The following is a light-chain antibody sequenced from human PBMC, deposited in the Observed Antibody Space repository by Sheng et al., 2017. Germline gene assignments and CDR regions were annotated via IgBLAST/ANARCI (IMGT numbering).Light chain of an antibody. J-gene: IGKJ2*03. CDR1: QSVSSNY. CDR2: GAS. V-gene: IGKV3-20*01. CDR3: QHYENWPYS. Sequence: EIVLTQSPGTLSLSPGERATLSCRASQSVSSNYLAWYQQKAGQAPRLLIYGASSRATGIPDRFSGSGSGTDFTLTISRLEPEDFAVYYCQHYENWPYSFGQGTKLEIK.